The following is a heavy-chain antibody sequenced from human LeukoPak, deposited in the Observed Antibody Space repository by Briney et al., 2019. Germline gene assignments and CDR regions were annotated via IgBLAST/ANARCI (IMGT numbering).Heavy chain of an antibody. D-gene: IGHD1-26*01. J-gene: IGHJ4*02. CDR2: INHSGST. Sequence: PSETLSLTCRVDGESFSGYYWIWIRQPPGKGLEWIGEINHSGSTNYNPSLKSRVTLSVDTSKSQFSLKVTSVTAADTAMYYCARGQFWRGSEIRVWGQGTLVTVSS. V-gene: IGHV4-34*01. CDR3: ARGQFWRGSEIRV. CDR1: GESFSGYY.